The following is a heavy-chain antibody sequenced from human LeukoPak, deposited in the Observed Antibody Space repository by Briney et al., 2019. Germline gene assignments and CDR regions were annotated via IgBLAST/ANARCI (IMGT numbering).Heavy chain of an antibody. J-gene: IGHJ4*02. CDR2: ISSSGSTI. D-gene: IGHD3-22*01. Sequence: PGGSLRLSCAASGFTFSSYEMNWVRQAPGKGLEWVSYISSSGSTIYYADSVKGRFTISRDNAKNSLYLQMNSLRAEDTAVYYCARDGYYYDSSGYSLFDYWGQGTLVTVSS. CDR3: ARDGYYYDSSGYSLFDY. CDR1: GFTFSSYE. V-gene: IGHV3-48*03.